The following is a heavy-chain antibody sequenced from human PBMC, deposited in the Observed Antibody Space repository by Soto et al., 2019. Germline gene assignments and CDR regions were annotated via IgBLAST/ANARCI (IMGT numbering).Heavy chain of an antibody. CDR2: IGTSGSYI. V-gene: IGHV3-21*01. CDR1: GFIFSRYS. CDR3: ARGSAFIGLDY. J-gene: IGHJ4*02. Sequence: PGGSLGLSCAVSGFIFSRYSMNWVRQAPGKGLEWVSSIGTSGSYIYDTDSVKGRFTISRDNTKDSLYLQMNSLRAEDTAIYYCARGSAFIGLDYWGQGT. D-gene: IGHD1-26*01.